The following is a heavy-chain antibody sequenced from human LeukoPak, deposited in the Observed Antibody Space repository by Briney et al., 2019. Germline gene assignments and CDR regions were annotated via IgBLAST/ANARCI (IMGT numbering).Heavy chain of an antibody. CDR2: ISGSGGST. Sequence: GGSLRLSCAASGFTFSSYAMSWVRQAPGKGLEWVSAISGSGGSTYYADSVKGRFTISRDNSKNTLYLQMNSLRAEDTAVYYCANDQGFGYYYYMDVWGKGTTVTVSS. CDR3: ANDQGFGYYYYMDV. V-gene: IGHV3-23*01. J-gene: IGHJ6*03. CDR1: GFTFSSYA. D-gene: IGHD3-16*01.